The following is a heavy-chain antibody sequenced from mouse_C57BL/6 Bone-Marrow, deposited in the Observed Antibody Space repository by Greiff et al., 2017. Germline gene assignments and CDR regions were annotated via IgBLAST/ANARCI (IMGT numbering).Heavy chain of an antibody. V-gene: IGHV7-1*01. CDR3: ARALYGSPFAY. J-gene: IGHJ3*01. D-gene: IGHD1-1*01. Sequence: EVQLVESGGGLVQSGRSLRLSCATSGFTFSDFYMEWVRQAPGQGLEWIAARRNKANDYTTEYSASVKGRFIVSRDTSQSILYLQMNALRAEDTAIYYCARALYGSPFAYGGQGTLVTVSA. CDR1: GFTFSDFY. CDR2: RRNKANDYTT.